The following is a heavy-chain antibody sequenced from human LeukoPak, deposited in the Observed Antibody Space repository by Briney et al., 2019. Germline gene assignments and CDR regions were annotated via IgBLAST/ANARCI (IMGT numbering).Heavy chain of an antibody. D-gene: IGHD5-18*01. CDR2: IYHSGST. J-gene: IGHJ4*02. CDR1: GGSISSTIYY. Sequence: PSETLSLTCTVSGGSISSTIYYWGWIRQPPGKGLEWIGSIYHSGSTYYNPSLKSRVTISVDTSKNQFSLKLSSVTAADTAVYYCASGGGYSYGLYYFDYWGQGTLVTVSS. V-gene: IGHV4-39*07. CDR3: ASGGGYSYGLYYFDY.